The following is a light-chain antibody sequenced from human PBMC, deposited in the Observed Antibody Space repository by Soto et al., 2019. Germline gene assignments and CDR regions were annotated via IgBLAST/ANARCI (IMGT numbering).Light chain of an antibody. CDR1: SGHNNYA. V-gene: IGLV4-69*01. J-gene: IGLJ2*01. CDR2: LNSDGSH. CDR3: QTWGTGAVV. Sequence: QLVLTQSPSASASLGASVKLTCTLSSGHNNYAIAWHQQQPEKGPRYLMKLNSDGSHTKGDGIHDRFSGSSSGAERYLTISSLQSEDEADYYCQTWGTGAVVFGGGTKLTVL.